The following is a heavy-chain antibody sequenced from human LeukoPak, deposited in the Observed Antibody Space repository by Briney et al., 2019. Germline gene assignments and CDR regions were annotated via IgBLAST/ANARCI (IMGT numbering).Heavy chain of an antibody. J-gene: IGHJ1*01. Sequence: GGSLRLSCVASGFTFSNYGMDWVRQAPGKGLEWVASISTSSSYIFHADSVKGRFTISRDNPKKSMYLQINSLRAEDTAVYFCVRNRYGYGSGGYSPEHFHHWGQGTLVTVSS. V-gene: IGHV3-21*01. CDR2: ISTSSSYI. CDR3: VRNRYGYGSGGYSPEHFHH. CDR1: GFTFSNYG. D-gene: IGHD2-15*01.